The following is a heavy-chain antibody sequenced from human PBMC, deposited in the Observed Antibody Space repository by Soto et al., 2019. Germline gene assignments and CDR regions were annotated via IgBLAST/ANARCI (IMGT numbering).Heavy chain of an antibody. J-gene: IGHJ6*02. CDR2: IYYSGST. D-gene: IGHD3-10*01. V-gene: IGHV4-30-4*01. CDR3: ARGDGSGSPWKDYGMDV. Sequence: PXETLSLTCTVAGCSISSGDYYWSWIRQPPGKGLEWIGYIYYSGSTYYNPSLKSRVTISVDTSKNQFSLKLSSVTAADTAVYYCARGDGSGSPWKDYGMDVWGQGTTVTVSS. CDR1: GCSISSGDYY.